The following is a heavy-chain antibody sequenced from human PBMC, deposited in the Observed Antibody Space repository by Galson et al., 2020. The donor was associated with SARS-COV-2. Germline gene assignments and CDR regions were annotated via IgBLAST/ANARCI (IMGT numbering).Heavy chain of an antibody. J-gene: IGHJ5*02. CDR2: MNPNSGNT. V-gene: IGHV1-8*01. CDR1: GYTFTSYD. CDR3: ARDPYYYGSGSLDWFDP. Sequence: ASVTVSCKASGYTFTSYDINWVRQATGQGLEWMGWMNPNSGNTGYAQKFQGRVTMTRNTSISTAYMELSSLRSEDTAVYYCARDPYYYGSGSLDWFDPWGQGTLVTVSS. D-gene: IGHD3-10*01.